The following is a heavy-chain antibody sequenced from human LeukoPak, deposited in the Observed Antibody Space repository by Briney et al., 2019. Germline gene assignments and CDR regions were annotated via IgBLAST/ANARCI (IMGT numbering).Heavy chain of an antibody. Sequence: PGGSLRLSCAASGFTVTDYRILWVRQAPGKGLEWVAIMSYGGTNKNYADSVKGRFTISRDNSRNTLYLQMDSLKTEDTALYYCARGRGGNNFDYWDQGTLVTVSS. CDR1: GFTVTDYR. V-gene: IGHV3-30*03. CDR2: MSYGGTNK. J-gene: IGHJ4*02. D-gene: IGHD3-16*01. CDR3: ARGRGGNNFDY.